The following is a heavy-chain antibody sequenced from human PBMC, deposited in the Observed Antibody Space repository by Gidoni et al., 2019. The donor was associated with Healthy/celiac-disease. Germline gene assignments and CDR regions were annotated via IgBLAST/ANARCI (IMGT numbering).Heavy chain of an antibody. CDR3: ARDIDYYFDY. D-gene: IGHD3-9*01. V-gene: IGHV3-33*01. CDR2: IWYDGSNK. CDR1: GFTFSSYG. Sequence: QVQPVESGGGVVQPGRSLRLSCAASGFTFSSYGMHGVRQAPGKGLEWLAVIWYDGSNKYYADSVKGRFTISRDNSKNTLYLQMNSLRAEDTAVYYCARDIDYYFDYWGQGTLVTVSS. J-gene: IGHJ4*02.